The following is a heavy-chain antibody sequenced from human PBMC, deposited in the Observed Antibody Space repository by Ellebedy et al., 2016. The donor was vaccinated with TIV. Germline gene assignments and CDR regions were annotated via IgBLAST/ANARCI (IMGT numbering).Heavy chain of an antibody. CDR2: ISSNSNYM. Sequence: GESLKISCTTSTFTFSSFTMNWVRQAPGKGLESVSSISSNSNYMYYADSMRGRFTISRDNARSSLYLQMNSLRAEDTAVYYCARGRSFNWGQGTLVTVSS. CDR3: ARGRSFN. J-gene: IGHJ4*02. CDR1: TFTFSSFT. D-gene: IGHD3-10*01. V-gene: IGHV3-21*01.